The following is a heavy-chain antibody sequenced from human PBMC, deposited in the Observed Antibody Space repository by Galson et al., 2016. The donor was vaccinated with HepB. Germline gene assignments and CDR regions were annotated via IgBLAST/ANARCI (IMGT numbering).Heavy chain of an antibody. Sequence: LSLTCTVSGGSISRSSYYWGWFRQPPGKGLEWIGTFYYSGRTYYKPSLKSRVTISVDASKNQFSLKMTSMTAADTAVYYCTRGMTTVTTDYWGQGTLVTVSS. V-gene: IGHV4-39*01. J-gene: IGHJ4*02. CDR2: FYYSGRT. CDR1: GGSISRSSYY. D-gene: IGHD4-17*01. CDR3: TRGMTTVTTDY.